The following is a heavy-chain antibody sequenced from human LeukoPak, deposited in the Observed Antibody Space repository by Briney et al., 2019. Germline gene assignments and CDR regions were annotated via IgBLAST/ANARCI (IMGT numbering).Heavy chain of an antibody. J-gene: IGHJ4*02. CDR3: TRRQTDDSSGYYGY. V-gene: IGHV3-73*01. D-gene: IGHD3-22*01. CDR2: IRSKASSYAT. Sequence: PGGSLRLSCAASGFTFSGSAMHWVRQASGKGLEWVGRIRSKASSYATAYAASVKGRFTISRDDSKNTAYLQMNSLKTEDTAVYYCTRRQTDDSSGYYGYWGQGTLVTVSS. CDR1: GFTFSGSA.